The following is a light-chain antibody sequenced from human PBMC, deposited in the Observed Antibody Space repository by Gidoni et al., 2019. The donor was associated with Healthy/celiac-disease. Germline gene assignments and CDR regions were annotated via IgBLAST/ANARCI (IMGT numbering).Light chain of an antibody. Sequence: DIQMTQSPSSLSASVGDRVTITCRASQSISSYFNWYQQKPGKAPKLLIYAASSLQSGVPSRFSGSGSGTDFTLTISSLQPEDFATYYCQQSYSTPSTCXQXTKVEIK. V-gene: IGKV1-39*01. J-gene: IGKJ1*01. CDR2: AAS. CDR1: QSISSY. CDR3: QQSYSTPST.